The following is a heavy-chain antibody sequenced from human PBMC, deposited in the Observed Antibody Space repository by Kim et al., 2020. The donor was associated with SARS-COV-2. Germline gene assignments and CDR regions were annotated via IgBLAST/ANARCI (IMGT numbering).Heavy chain of an antibody. CDR3: AKAVTGNWFDP. J-gene: IGHJ5*02. V-gene: IGHV4-30-4*01. CDR2: ISHSGSA. CDR1: GGSIKNYNYY. Sequence: SETLSLTCTVSGGSIKNYNYYWSWIRQPPGKGLEFIGYISHSGSAYYNPLLESRLSISVDTSKNKFSLNMRSVTAADTAVYYCAKAVTGNWFDPWGEGTLVTVSS. D-gene: IGHD4-17*01.